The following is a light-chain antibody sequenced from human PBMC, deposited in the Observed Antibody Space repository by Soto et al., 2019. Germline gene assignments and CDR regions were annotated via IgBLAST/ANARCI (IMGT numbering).Light chain of an antibody. CDR3: QKTNSFPRK. CDR2: AAS. Sequence: DIQMTQSPSSLSASLGDSVTITCRASQHISSWLAWYQQKPGKAPNLLIYAASSLQSGVPSRFSGSGSGTDFTLTINSLQPEDIATYYCQKTNSFPRKFGQGTKVDI. CDR1: QHISSW. J-gene: IGKJ1*01. V-gene: IGKV1-12*01.